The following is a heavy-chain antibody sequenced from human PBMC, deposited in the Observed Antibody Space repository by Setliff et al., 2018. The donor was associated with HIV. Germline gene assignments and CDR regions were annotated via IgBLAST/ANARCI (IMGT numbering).Heavy chain of an antibody. CDR1: GFTVSRNY. V-gene: IGHV3-66*04. CDR2: IASGGIT. J-gene: IGHJ4*02. D-gene: IGHD3-16*01. CDR3: ARHWLTFGGAGRGQNLYFDY. Sequence: PGGSLRLSCAASGFTVSRNYMSWVRQAPGKGLEWASVIASGGITYYVDSVKGRFTISTDNSKNTLYLQMNSLRAEDTAVYYCARHWLTFGGAGRGQNLYFDYWGQGTLVTVSS.